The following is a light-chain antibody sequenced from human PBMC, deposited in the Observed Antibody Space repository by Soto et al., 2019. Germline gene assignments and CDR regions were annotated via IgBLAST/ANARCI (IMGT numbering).Light chain of an antibody. CDR3: QQYSNWLIT. V-gene: IGKV3D-15*01. CDR1: QYINTR. J-gene: IGKJ5*01. CDR2: QTS. Sequence: EILFTQSPATLSSFPGDRVTLSCRASQYINTRLAWYQHRPGQAPRLLIYQTSIRAAGIPARFSASGSGTEFTLTISSLQSEDFEVYYCQQYSNWLITFGQGTRLEIK.